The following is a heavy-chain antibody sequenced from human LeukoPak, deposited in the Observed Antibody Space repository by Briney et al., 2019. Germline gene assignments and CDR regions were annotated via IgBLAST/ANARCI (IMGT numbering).Heavy chain of an antibody. CDR2: INPSGGST. Sequence: GASVKVSCKASGYTFTSDGISWVRQAPGQGLEWMGIINPSGGSTSYAQKFQGRVTMTRDTSTSTVYMELSSLRSEDTAVYYCARARADKDSSSWYDPKYYFDYWGQGTLVTVSS. CDR3: ARARADKDSSSWYDPKYYFDY. J-gene: IGHJ4*02. D-gene: IGHD6-13*01. V-gene: IGHV1-46*01. CDR1: GYTFTSDG.